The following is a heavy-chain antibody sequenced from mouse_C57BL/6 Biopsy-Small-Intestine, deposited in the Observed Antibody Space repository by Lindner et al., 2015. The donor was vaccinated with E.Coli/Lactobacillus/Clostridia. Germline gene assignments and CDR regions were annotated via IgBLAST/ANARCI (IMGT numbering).Heavy chain of an antibody. D-gene: IGHD2-14*01. CDR2: INPSSGGT. Sequence: SVKVSCKASGYTLTDHYLHWVRQAPGQGLEWMGWINPSSGGTWYAQNFRGRVNMTRDTSISTGYMELTRLRSDDTATYYCARGRYSGRYDGCDFWGQGTLVTVSS. CDR1: GYTLTDHY. V-gene: IGHV1-84*02. CDR3: ARGRYSGRYDGCDF. J-gene: IGHJ2*01.